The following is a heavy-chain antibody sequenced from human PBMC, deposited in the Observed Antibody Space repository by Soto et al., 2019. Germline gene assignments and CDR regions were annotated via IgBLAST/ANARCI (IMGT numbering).Heavy chain of an antibody. J-gene: IGHJ3*02. D-gene: IGHD6-19*01. CDR3: ARECAVAGVFDI. Sequence: PGGSLRLSCAASEFSFSNYWMHWVRQAPVKGLEWVASIKQDGGEKYYADSVKGRFTISKDNAKYSLDLQMNSLRVEDTAMYYCARECAVAGVFDIWSQGTMVTVS. CDR2: IKQDGGEK. CDR1: EFSFSNYW. V-gene: IGHV3-7*01.